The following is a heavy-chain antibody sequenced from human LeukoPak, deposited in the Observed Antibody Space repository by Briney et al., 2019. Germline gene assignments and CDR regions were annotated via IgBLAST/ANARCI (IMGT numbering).Heavy chain of an antibody. CDR2: INTNTGNP. D-gene: IGHD5-18*01. CDR3: ARAPLPWGYSYGSIGFDI. CDR1: GYTFTSYA. J-gene: IGHJ3*02. Sequence: VASVKVSCKASGYTFTSYAMNWARQAPGQGLEWMGWINTNTGNPTYAQGFTGRFVFSLDTSVSTAYLQISSLKAEDTAVYYCARAPLPWGYSYGSIGFDIWGQGTMVTVSS. V-gene: IGHV7-4-1*02.